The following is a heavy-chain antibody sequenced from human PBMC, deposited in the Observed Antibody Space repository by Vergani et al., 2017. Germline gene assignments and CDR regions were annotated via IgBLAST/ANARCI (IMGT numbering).Heavy chain of an antibody. Sequence: EVQLVESGGGLVQPGGSLKLSCVSSGLTFNDSTIHWVRQGSGKGLEWVGRIRKKAENYATAYGASVKGRVTISRDDSENTAYLQMNSLKPEDTAVYYCTRIAKPRTWRFDSWGQGTPVTVSS. CDR2: IRKKAENYAT. D-gene: IGHD6-13*01. V-gene: IGHV3-73*01. J-gene: IGHJ5*01. CDR3: TRIAKPRTWRFDS. CDR1: GLTFNDST.